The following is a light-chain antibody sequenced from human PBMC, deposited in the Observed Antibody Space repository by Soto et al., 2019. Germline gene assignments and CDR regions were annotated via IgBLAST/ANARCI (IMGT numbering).Light chain of an antibody. CDR3: SPYTSRSTLGV. V-gene: IGLV2-14*01. CDR1: SSDVGGYNY. Sequence: QSALTQPASVSGSPGQSITISCTGTSSDVGGYNYVSWYQQHPGKAPKLMIYDVSNRPSGVSNRFSGSKSGNTASLTISGLQAGDEADYYCSPYTSRSTLGVFGTGTKLTVL. CDR2: DVS. J-gene: IGLJ1*01.